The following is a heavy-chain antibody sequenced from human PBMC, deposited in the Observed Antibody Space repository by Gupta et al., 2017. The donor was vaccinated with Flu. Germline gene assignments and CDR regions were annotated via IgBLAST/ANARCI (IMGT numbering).Heavy chain of an antibody. V-gene: IGHV4-4*02. J-gene: IGHJ3*02. CDR1: GGSISSSNW. CDR3: ARGGSGVYDYVWGSYRSDAFDI. CDR2: IYHSGST. Sequence: GGSISSSNWWSWVRQPPGKGLEWIGEIYHSGSTNYNPSLKSRVTISVDKSKNQFSLKLSSVTAADTAVYYCARGGSGVYDYVWGSYRSDAFDIWGQGTMVTVSS. D-gene: IGHD3-16*02.